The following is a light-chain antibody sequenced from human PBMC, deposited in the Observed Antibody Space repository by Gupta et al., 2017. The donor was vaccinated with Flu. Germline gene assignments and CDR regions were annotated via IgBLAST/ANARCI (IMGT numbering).Light chain of an antibody. CDR2: TAS. J-gene: IGKJ4*01. CDR1: RSVTSN. Sequence: ESVTLFCRASRSVTSNLAWYQQKPGQPPRLLIHTASTRATGVPARFRGTGAGTQFTLTISSLQSEDSAIYYCQQYNNWPPLTFGGGTKVEIK. V-gene: IGKV3-15*01. CDR3: QQYNNWPPLT.